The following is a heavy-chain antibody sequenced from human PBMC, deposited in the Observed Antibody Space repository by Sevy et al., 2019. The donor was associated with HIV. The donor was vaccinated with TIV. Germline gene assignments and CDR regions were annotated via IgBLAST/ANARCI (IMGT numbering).Heavy chain of an antibody. CDR1: GFTFSSYE. D-gene: IGHD6-13*01. Sequence: GGSLRLSCAASGFTFSSYEMNWVRQAPGKGLEWVSYISSSGSTIYYADSVKGRFTNSRDNAKNSLYLQMNSLRAEDTAVYYCARDAYSAARGSYYFDYWGQGTLVTVSS. CDR2: ISSSGSTI. J-gene: IGHJ4*02. V-gene: IGHV3-48*03. CDR3: ARDAYSAARGSYYFDY.